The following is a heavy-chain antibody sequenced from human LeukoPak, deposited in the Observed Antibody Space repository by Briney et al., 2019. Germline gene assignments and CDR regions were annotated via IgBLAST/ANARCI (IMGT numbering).Heavy chain of an antibody. CDR2: IIPIFGTA. Sequence: GASVKVSCKASGGTFSSYAISWVRQAPGQELEWMGGIIPIFGTANYAQKFQGRVTITADESTSTAYMELSSLRSEDTAVYYCAGARTHGGDYLYYFDYWGQGTLVTVSS. CDR1: GGTFSSYA. CDR3: AGARTHGGDYLYYFDY. V-gene: IGHV1-69*01. D-gene: IGHD4-17*01. J-gene: IGHJ4*02.